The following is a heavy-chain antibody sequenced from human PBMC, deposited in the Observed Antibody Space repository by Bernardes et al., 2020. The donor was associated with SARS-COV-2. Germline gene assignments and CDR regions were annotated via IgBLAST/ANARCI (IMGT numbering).Heavy chain of an antibody. J-gene: IGHJ2*01. CDR1: EFTFSRHS. D-gene: IGHD3-3*01. Sequence: GGSLRLSCAASEFTFSRHSMTWVRQAPGKGLEWVSSISSSSSYIYYADSVKGRFTTSRDNARNSLFLQMNSLRAEDTAMYYCATGSDAYDFWYFDLWGRGTLVTVSS. CDR3: ATGSDAYDFWYFDL. V-gene: IGHV3-21*04. CDR2: ISSSSSYI.